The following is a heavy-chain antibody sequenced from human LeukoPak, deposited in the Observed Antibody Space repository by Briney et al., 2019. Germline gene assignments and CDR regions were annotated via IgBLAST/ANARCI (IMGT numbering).Heavy chain of an antibody. CDR2: IYYSGTT. CDR3: ARVGGQQLVKGNIDY. J-gene: IGHJ4*02. CDR1: DGSISSGYYY. D-gene: IGHD6-13*01. Sequence: SETLSLTCSVSDGSISSGYYYWAWIRQPPGKGPEWIGSIYYSGTTYPNPSLKSRVTISVDTSKNQFSLKLSSVTAADTAVYYCARVGGQQLVKGNIDYWGQGTLVTVSS. V-gene: IGHV4-39*07.